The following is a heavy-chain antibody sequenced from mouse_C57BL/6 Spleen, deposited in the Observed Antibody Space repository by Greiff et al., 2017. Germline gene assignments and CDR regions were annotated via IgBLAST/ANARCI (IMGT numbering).Heavy chain of an antibody. Sequence: EVKLQESGAELVKPGASVKLSCTASGFNIKDYYMHWVKQRTEQGLEWIGRIDPEDGETKYAPTFQGKATITADTSSNTAYLQLSSLTSEDTAVYYCARGDYGSSYVGYYAMDYWGQGTSVTVSS. CDR1: GFNIKDYY. J-gene: IGHJ4*01. D-gene: IGHD1-1*01. CDR2: IDPEDGET. V-gene: IGHV14-2*01. CDR3: ARGDYGSSYVGYYAMDY.